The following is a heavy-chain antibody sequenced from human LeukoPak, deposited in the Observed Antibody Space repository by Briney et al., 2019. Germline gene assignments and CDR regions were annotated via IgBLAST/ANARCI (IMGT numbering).Heavy chain of an antibody. CDR3: ARGPYSSSLEVLVD. D-gene: IGHD6-6*01. V-gene: IGHV3-33*01. J-gene: IGHJ4*02. CDR2: IWYDGSNK. CDR1: GFTFSSYG. Sequence: GRSLRLSCAASGFTFSSYGMHWVRQAPGKGLEWVAVIWYDGSNKYYADSVKGRFTISRDNSKNTLYLQMNSLRAEDTAVYYCARGPYSSSLEVLVDWGQGTLVTVSS.